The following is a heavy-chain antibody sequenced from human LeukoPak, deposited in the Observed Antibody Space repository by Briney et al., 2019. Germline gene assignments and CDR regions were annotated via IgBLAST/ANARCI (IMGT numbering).Heavy chain of an antibody. CDR3: ARGGGSYGDYSLWLGY. Sequence: VASVKVSCKASGYTFSSYGFSWVRQAPGHGPEWMGWISAYNGNTKYAQKYQGRITMTTGTSTSTAYMELRSLRSDDTAVYYCARGGGSYGDYSLWLGYWGQGTLVTVSS. V-gene: IGHV1-18*01. CDR1: GYTFSSYG. D-gene: IGHD4-17*01. CDR2: ISAYNGNT. J-gene: IGHJ4*02.